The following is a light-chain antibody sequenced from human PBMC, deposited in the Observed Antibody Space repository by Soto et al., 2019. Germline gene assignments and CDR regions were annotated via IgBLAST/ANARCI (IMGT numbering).Light chain of an antibody. CDR2: DAS. CDR3: QQYGSSLWT. J-gene: IGKJ1*01. V-gene: IGKV3-11*01. CDR1: QSVSSY. Sequence: EIVLTQSPATLSLSPGERATLSCRASQSVSSYLAWYQQKPGQAPRLLIYDASNRATGIPARFSGSGSGTDFTLTISSLEPEDFAVYYCQQYGSSLWTFGQGTKVE.